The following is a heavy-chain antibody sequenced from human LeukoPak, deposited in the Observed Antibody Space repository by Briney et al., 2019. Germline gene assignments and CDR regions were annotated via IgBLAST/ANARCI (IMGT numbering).Heavy chain of an antibody. V-gene: IGHV1-18*01. Sequence: ASVNVSCKASGYTFTSYGISWVRQAPGQGLEWMGWISAYNGNTNYAQKLQGRVTMTTDTSTSTAYMELRCLRSDDTAVYYCARAGETIFGAPNWFDPWGQGTLVTVSS. D-gene: IGHD3-3*01. CDR2: ISAYNGNT. J-gene: IGHJ5*02. CDR3: ARAGETIFGAPNWFDP. CDR1: GYTFTSYG.